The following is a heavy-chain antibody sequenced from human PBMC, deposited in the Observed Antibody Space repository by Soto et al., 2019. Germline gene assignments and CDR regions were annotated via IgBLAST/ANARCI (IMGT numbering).Heavy chain of an antibody. CDR2: IYPGDSDT. CDR1: GYTFTDYW. V-gene: IGHV5-51*01. J-gene: IGHJ6*02. D-gene: IGHD4-4*01. CDR3: VRHISNFRYYYYDMDV. Sequence: PGESLKISCKGSGYTFTDYWIGWVRQLPGKGLEWMGIIYPGDSDTRYSPSFQGHVTITVDKSTSTAYLQWNTLKASDTAMYYCVRHISNFRYYYYDMDVWGQGTPVTVSS.